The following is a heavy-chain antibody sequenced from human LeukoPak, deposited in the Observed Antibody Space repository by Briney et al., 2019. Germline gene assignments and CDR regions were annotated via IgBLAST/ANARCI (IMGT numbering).Heavy chain of an antibody. J-gene: IGHJ6*02. V-gene: IGHV4-39*01. Sequence: PSETLSLTCTVSGGSISSSSYYWGWIRQPPGKGLEWIGSIYYSGSTYYNPSLKSRVTISVDTSKNQFSLKLSSVTAADTAVYYCARRPDYKPYYYYGMDVWGQGTTVTVSS. CDR1: GGSISSSSYY. D-gene: IGHD4-11*01. CDR3: ARRPDYKPYYYYGMDV. CDR2: IYYSGST.